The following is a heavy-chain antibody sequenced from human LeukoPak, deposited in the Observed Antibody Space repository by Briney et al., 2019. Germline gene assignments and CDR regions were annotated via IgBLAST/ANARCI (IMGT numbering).Heavy chain of an antibody. J-gene: IGHJ4*02. CDR2: INWNGGST. CDR3: AKEKYRIAARGAFDY. Sequence: GGSLRLSCAASGFTFDDYGMSWVRQAPGKGLEWVSGINWNGGSTGYADSVKGRFTISRDNSKNTLYLQMNSLRAEDTAVYYCAKEKYRIAARGAFDYWGQGTLVTVSS. V-gene: IGHV3-20*04. CDR1: GFTFDDYG. D-gene: IGHD6-6*01.